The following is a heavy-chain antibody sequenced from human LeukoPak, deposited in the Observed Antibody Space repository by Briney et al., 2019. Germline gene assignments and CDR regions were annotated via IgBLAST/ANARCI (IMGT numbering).Heavy chain of an antibody. CDR3: AKGSVIVGVTFDY. CDR1: GFTFSSYE. CDR2: ISSSGSTI. D-gene: IGHD1-26*01. Sequence: GGSLRLPCAASGFTFSSYEMNWVRQAPGKGLEWVSYISSSGSTIYYADSVKGRFTISRDNAKNSLYLQMNSLRAEDTAVYYCAKGSVIVGVTFDYWGQGTLVTVSS. J-gene: IGHJ4*02. V-gene: IGHV3-48*03.